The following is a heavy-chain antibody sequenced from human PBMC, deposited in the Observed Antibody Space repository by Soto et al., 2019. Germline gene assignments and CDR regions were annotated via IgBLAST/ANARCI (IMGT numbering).Heavy chain of an antibody. CDR1: GFTFSNYG. CDR2: IWHDGSRK. J-gene: IGHJ3*01. Sequence: QVQLVESGGGVVQPGRSLRLSCVATGFTFSNYGIHWIRQAPGRGLEWVAVIWHDGSRKYLADSVRGRFTISRDNSKNTVYLQMNSLRVEDSAVYYCEGRDDPFHVWGQGTMVTVSS. V-gene: IGHV3-33*01. CDR3: EGRDDPFHV. D-gene: IGHD3-16*01.